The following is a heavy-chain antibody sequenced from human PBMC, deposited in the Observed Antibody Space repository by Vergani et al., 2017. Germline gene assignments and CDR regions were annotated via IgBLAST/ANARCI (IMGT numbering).Heavy chain of an antibody. D-gene: IGHD3-22*01. V-gene: IGHV1-69*13. CDR3: ARASSYYYDSLDY. Sequence: QVQLVQSGAEVKKPGSSVKVSCKASGCTFSSYAISWVRQAPGQGLEWMGRCIPIFGTANYAQQFQGRVTITADESTSTAYMELSSLRSEDTAVYYCARASSYYYDSLDYWGQGTLVTVSS. CDR2: CIPIFGTA. J-gene: IGHJ4*02. CDR1: GCTFSSYA.